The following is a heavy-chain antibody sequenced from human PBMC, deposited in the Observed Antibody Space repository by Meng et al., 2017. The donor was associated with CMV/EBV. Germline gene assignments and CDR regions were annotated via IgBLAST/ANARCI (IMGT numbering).Heavy chain of an antibody. J-gene: IGHJ6*02. Sequence: GGSLKISCAASGFTFSSYSMNWVRQAPGKGLEWVSSISSSSSYIYYADSVKGRFTISRDNAKNSLYLQMNSLRAEDTAVYYCARADAIVVVPAAILDYYYGMDVWGQGTTVTVSS. D-gene: IGHD2-2*01. V-gene: IGHV3-21*01. CDR1: GFTFSSYS. CDR3: ARADAIVVVPAAILDYYYGMDV. CDR2: ISSSSSYI.